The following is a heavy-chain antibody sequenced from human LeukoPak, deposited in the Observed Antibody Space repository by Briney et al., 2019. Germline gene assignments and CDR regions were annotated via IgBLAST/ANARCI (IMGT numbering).Heavy chain of an antibody. CDR3: ARKIFGSGSYPDF. V-gene: IGHV3-33*01. CDR2: IWHDGSHK. CDR1: GFAFNTYA. D-gene: IGHD3-10*01. Sequence: GRSLRLSCAASGFAFNTYAMHWVRQAPGQGLEWVALIWHDGSHKFYSNSVRGQFTISRDNSENTVSLQMNNLRPEDTAVYYCARKIFGSGSYPDFWGQGTLVTVSS. J-gene: IGHJ4*02.